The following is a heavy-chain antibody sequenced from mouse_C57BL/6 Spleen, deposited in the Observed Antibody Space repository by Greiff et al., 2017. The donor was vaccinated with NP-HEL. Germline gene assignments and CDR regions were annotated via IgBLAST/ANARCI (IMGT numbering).Heavy chain of an antibody. D-gene: IGHD1-2*01. J-gene: IGHJ2*01. V-gene: IGHV6-3*01. Sequence: EVKLEESGGGLVQPGGSMKLSCGASGFTFSNYWMNWVRQSPEKGLEWVAQIRLKSDNYATHYAESVKGRFTISRDDSKSSVYLQMNNLRAEDTGIYYCTVDTTAYYFDYWGQCTTLTVSS. CDR3: TVDTTAYYFDY. CDR1: GFTFSNYW. CDR2: IRLKSDNYAT.